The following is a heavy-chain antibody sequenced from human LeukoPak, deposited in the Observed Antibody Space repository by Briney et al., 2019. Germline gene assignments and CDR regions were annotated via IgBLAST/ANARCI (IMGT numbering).Heavy chain of an antibody. D-gene: IGHD6-13*01. V-gene: IGHV4-34*01. Sequence: PSETLSLTCAVYGGSFSGYYWSWIRQPPGKGLEWIGEINHSGSTNYNPSLKSRVTISVDTSKNQFSLKLSSVTAADTAVYYCASVGVRSGYSSSWYKYNWFDPWGQGTLVTVSS. CDR1: GGSFSGYY. J-gene: IGHJ5*02. CDR3: ASVGVRSGYSSSWYKYNWFDP. CDR2: INHSGST.